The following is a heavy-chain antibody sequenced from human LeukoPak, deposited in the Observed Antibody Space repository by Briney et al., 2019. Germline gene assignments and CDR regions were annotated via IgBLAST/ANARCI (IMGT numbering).Heavy chain of an antibody. CDR1: RFTFSNYG. CDR2: INSRSSTI. D-gene: IGHD3-10*01. Sequence: GGSLRLSCAASRFTFSNYGVNWVRQAPGKGLEWVSYINSRSSTIYYADSVKGRFTISRDDAKNSLYLQMNSLRAEDTAVYYCARDREWFGEPSFDYWGQGTLVTVSS. V-gene: IGHV3-48*04. J-gene: IGHJ4*02. CDR3: ARDREWFGEPSFDY.